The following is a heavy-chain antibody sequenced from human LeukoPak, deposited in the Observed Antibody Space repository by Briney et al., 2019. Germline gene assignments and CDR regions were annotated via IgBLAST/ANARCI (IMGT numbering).Heavy chain of an antibody. CDR1: GFTFSSYA. CDR3: ARTHCRGTSCPRNNWFDP. J-gene: IGHJ5*02. V-gene: IGHV3-30*14. CDR2: ISYDGSNK. Sequence: GGSLRLSCAASGFTFSSYAMHWVRQAPGKGLEWVAVISYDGSNKYYADSVKGRFTISRDNSKNTLYLQMNSLRAEDTAVYYCARTHCRGTSCPRNNWFDPWGQGTLVTVSS. D-gene: IGHD2-2*01.